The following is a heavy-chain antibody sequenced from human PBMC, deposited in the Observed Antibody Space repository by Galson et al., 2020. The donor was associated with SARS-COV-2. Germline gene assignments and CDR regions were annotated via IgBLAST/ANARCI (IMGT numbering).Heavy chain of an antibody. D-gene: IGHD1-26*01. Sequence: GGSLRLSCAASGFTFSNYVMHWVRQAPGKGPEWVAVISSDGSNSFYADSLKGRFTISRDNSKSTLYLQMNSLRAEDTAVYYYARGGEWELPYYFDYWGQGTLVTVSS. CDR3: ARGGEWELPYYFDY. CDR2: ISSDGSNS. J-gene: IGHJ4*02. CDR1: GFTFSNYV. V-gene: IGHV3-30*04.